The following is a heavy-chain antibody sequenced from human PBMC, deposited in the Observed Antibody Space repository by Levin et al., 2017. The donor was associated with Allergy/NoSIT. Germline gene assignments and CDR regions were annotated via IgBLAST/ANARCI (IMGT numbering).Heavy chain of an antibody. J-gene: IGHJ5*02. CDR3: AREESGAMITFGGVIGMNWFDP. CDR2: TYYRSKWYN. Sequence: LRLSCAISGDSVSSNSAAWNWIRQSPSRGLEWLGRTYYRSKWYNDYAVSVKSRITINPDTSKNQFSLQLNSVTPEDTAVYYCAREESGAMITFGGVIGMNWFDPWGQGTLVTVSS. V-gene: IGHV6-1*01. CDR1: GDSVSSNSAA. D-gene: IGHD3-16*02.